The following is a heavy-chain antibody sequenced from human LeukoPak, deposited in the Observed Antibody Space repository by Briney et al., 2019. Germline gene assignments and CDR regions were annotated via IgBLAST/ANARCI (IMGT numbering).Heavy chain of an antibody. CDR2: ISGSGTYT. V-gene: IGHV3-21*01. CDR3: ARGHFATGWYDYFDS. J-gene: IGHJ4*02. Sequence: GGSLRLSCTASGFSFIGYNMNWVRQGPGKGLEWVSTISGSGTYTYYADSLKGRFTMSRENANNSVFLQMNSLRADDTAVYYCARGHFATGWYDYFDSWGQGALVTVSS. CDR1: GFSFIGYN. D-gene: IGHD6-19*01.